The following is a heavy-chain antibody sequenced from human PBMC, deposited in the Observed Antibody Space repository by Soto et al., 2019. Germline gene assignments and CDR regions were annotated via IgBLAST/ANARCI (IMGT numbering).Heavy chain of an antibody. CDR2: ISAYNGNT. D-gene: IGHD6-6*01. Sequence: ASVKVSCKASGYTFTSYGISWVRQAPGQGLEWMGWISAYNGNTNYAQKLQGRVTMTTDTSTSTAYMELRSLRSDDTAVYYGARDLETGIAARHYYYYGMDVWGQGTTVTVSS. V-gene: IGHV1-18*01. J-gene: IGHJ6*02. CDR1: GYTFTSYG. CDR3: ARDLETGIAARHYYYYGMDV.